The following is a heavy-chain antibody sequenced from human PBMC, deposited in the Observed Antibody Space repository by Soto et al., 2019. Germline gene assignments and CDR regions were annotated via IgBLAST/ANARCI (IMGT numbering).Heavy chain of an antibody. D-gene: IGHD2-21*01. CDR3: VRGSVIMTITDAFDM. Sequence: PSETLSLTCAVSGGSISSGSYSWSWIRQPPGKGLEWIGYIYHSGSTYYNPSLKSRVTISVDRSKNQFSLKLSSVTAADTAVYYCVRGSVIMTITDAFDMWGQGTMVTVSS. J-gene: IGHJ3*02. CDR2: IYHSGST. V-gene: IGHV4-30-2*01. CDR1: GGSISSGSYS.